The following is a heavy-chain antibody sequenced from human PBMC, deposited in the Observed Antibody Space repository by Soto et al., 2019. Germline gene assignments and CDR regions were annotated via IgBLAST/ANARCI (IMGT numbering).Heavy chain of an antibody. CDR1: GGSISSYY. V-gene: IGHV4-59*01. D-gene: IGHD6-13*01. CDR3: ARDTAAGDAFDI. J-gene: IGHJ3*02. Sequence: SETLSLTCTVSGGSISSYYWSWIRQPPGKGLEWIGYIYYSGSTNYNPSLKSRVTISVDTSKNQFSLKLSSVTAADTAVYYCARDTAAGDAFDIWGQGTMVTVSS. CDR2: IYYSGST.